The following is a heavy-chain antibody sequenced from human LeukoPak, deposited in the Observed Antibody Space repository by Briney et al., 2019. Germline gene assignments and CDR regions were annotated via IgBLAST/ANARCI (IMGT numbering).Heavy chain of an antibody. CDR1: GYTFTSYG. CDR2: ISAYNGNT. D-gene: IGHD3-22*01. V-gene: IGHV1-18*01. J-gene: IGHJ3*02. Sequence: ASVKVSCKASGYTFTSYGISWVRQAPGQGLEWMGWISAYNGNTNYAQKLQGRVTMTTDTSTSTAYMELRSLRPDDTAVYYCARAWGTMIVVVAFDIWGQGTMVTVSS. CDR3: ARAWGTMIVVVAFDI.